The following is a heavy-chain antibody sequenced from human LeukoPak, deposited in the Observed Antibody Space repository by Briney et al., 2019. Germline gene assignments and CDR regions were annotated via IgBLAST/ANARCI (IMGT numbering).Heavy chain of an antibody. CDR2: KSYDGSNE. Sequence: GTSLRLSCAASGFTFSHYAMHWVRQAPGKGLEWVAVKSYDGSNEYYGDSVKGRFTISRDNSKNTLYLQMNSLRPEDTAVYFCAKRSAFDYSDDGFYFDSWGQGTLVTVSS. J-gene: IGHJ4*02. CDR3: AKRSAFDYSDDGFYFDS. CDR1: GFTFSHYA. V-gene: IGHV3-30*18. D-gene: IGHD1-26*01.